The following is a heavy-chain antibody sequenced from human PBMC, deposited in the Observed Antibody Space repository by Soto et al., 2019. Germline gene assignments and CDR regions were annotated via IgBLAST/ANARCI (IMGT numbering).Heavy chain of an antibody. V-gene: IGHV3-23*01. Sequence: EVQLLESGGGLVQPGGSLRLSCTASGFTFSSYAMNWVRQAPGKGLEWVSVISGSGDSTYYADSVKGRFPISRDNSKNKLYLQMKSLRAEDTAVYYCASRTSGWYFDYWGQGTVVTVSS. D-gene: IGHD6-19*01. CDR2: ISGSGDST. CDR1: GFTFSSYA. CDR3: ASRTSGWYFDY. J-gene: IGHJ4*02.